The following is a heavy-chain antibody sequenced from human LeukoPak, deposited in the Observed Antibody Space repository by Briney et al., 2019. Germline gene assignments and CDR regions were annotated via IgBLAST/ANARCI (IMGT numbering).Heavy chain of an antibody. J-gene: IGHJ4*02. CDR2: IRGKPYSGST. V-gene: IGHV3-49*03. Sequence: GGSLRLSCTSSGFTFDDYAMSWFRQAQGKGLEWVGFIRGKPYSGSTEYAASVKGRFIISRDDSKSTAYLQMNSLKTEDTAAYYCTRGNFLEWLLSVDYWGQGTLVTVSS. CDR3: TRGNFLEWLLSVDY. CDR1: GFTFDDYA. D-gene: IGHD3-3*01.